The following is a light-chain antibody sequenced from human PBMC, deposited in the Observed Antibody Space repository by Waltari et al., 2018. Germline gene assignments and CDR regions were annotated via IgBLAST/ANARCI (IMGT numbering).Light chain of an antibody. CDR2: DVS. CDR3: CSYAGSSTFV. V-gene: IGLV2-23*02. Sequence: QSALTQPASVSGSPGQSITLSCTGTSSDVGGSNYVSWYQQHPGKAPKLMIYDVSKRPSGVSNRLSGSKSGNTASLTISGLQAEDEADYYCCSYAGSSTFVLGTGTKVTVL. CDR1: SSDVGGSNY. J-gene: IGLJ1*01.